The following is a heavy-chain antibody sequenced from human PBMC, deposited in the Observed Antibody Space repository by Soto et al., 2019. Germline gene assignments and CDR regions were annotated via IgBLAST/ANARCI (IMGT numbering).Heavy chain of an antibody. CDR3: AREPLHYDSSGYYYQRLYYFDY. D-gene: IGHD3-22*01. Sequence: SETLSLTCAVYGGSFSGYYWSWIRQPPGKGLEWIGEINHSGSTNYNPSLKSRVTISVDTSKNQFSLKLSSVAAADTAVYYCAREPLHYDSSGYYYQRLYYFDYWGQGTLVTVSS. CDR2: INHSGST. J-gene: IGHJ4*02. CDR1: GGSFSGYY. V-gene: IGHV4-34*01.